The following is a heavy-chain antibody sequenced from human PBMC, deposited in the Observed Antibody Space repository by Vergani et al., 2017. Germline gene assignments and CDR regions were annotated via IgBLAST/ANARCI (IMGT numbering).Heavy chain of an antibody. Sequence: QVQLVESGGGVVQPGRSLRLSCAASGFTFSSYGMHWVRQAPGKGLEWVAVISYDGSNKYYADSVKGRFTISRDNSKNTLYLQMNSLRAEDTAVYYCAKAGFRYCSSTSCYRRDWFDPWGQGTLVTVSS. CDR3: AKAGFRYCSSTSCYRRDWFDP. D-gene: IGHD2-2*02. J-gene: IGHJ5*02. V-gene: IGHV3-30*18. CDR2: ISYDGSNK. CDR1: GFTFSSYG.